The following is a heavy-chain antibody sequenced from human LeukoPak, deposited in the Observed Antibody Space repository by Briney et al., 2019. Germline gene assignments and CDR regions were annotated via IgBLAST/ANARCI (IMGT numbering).Heavy chain of an antibody. D-gene: IGHD3-3*01. Sequence: PSETLSLTCTVSGYSMSSGYYWGWIRQPPGKGLEWIGEINHSGSTNYDPSLKSRVTISVDTSKNQFSLKLSSVTAADTAVYYCARGPLRITIFGVVIKQGFDPWGQGTLVTVSS. V-gene: IGHV4-38-2*02. CDR2: INHSGST. J-gene: IGHJ5*02. CDR3: ARGPLRITIFGVVIKQGFDP. CDR1: GYSMSSGYY.